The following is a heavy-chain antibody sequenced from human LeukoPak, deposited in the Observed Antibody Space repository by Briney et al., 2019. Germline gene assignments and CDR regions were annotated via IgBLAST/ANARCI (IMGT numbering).Heavy chain of an antibody. V-gene: IGHV1-8*01. CDR2: MNPNSGNT. J-gene: IGHJ6*02. CDR1: GYTFTSYD. Sequence: ASVKVSCKASGYTFTSYDINWVRQATGQGLEWMGWMNPNSGNTGYAQKLQGRVTMTRNTSISTAYMELSSLRYEDTAVYYCARGAYSYGSTEYYYYGMDVWGQGTTVTVSS. CDR3: ARGAYSYGSTEYYYYGMDV. D-gene: IGHD5-18*01.